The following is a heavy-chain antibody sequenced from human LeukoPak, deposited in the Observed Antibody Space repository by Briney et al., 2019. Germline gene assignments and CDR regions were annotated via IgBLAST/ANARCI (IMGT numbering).Heavy chain of an antibody. V-gene: IGHV4-39*07. Sequence: SETLSLTCTVSGGSISSSSYYWGWIRQPPGKGLEWIGSIYYSGSTYYNPSLKSRVTISVDTSKNQFSLKLSSVTAADTAVYYCARGPAVTAPSHMDAWGKGTTVTVSS. CDR2: IYYSGST. CDR1: GGSISSSSYY. J-gene: IGHJ6*03. D-gene: IGHD2-21*02. CDR3: ARGPAVTAPSHMDA.